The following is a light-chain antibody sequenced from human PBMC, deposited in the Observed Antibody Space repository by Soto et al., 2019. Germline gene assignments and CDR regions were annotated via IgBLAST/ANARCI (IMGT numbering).Light chain of an antibody. CDR2: GAS. V-gene: IGKV3-20*01. Sequence: EIVLTQSPGTLSLSPGERASLSCRASQTVCNNYLAWYQQRPGQAPRLLISGASTRATGIPDGISGSGSGTDFTLTIIRLEPEDFAVYYCQHYCNSQWTFGQGTKVEIK. CDR3: QHYCNSQWT. CDR1: QTVCNNY. J-gene: IGKJ1*01.